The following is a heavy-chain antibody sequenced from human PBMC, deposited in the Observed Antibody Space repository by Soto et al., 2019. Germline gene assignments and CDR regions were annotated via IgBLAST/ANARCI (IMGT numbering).Heavy chain of an antibody. V-gene: IGHV3-30-3*01. J-gene: IGHJ6*02. D-gene: IGHD2-2*01. CDR2: ISYDGSNK. CDR3: ARYQPALEGFHYYYGMDV. CDR1: GFTFSSYA. Sequence: PGGSLRLSCAASGFTFSSYAMHWVRQAPGKGLEWVAVISYDGSNKYYADSVKGRFTISRDNSKNTLYLQMNSLRAEDTAVYYCARYQPALEGFHYYYGMDVWGQGTTVTVSS.